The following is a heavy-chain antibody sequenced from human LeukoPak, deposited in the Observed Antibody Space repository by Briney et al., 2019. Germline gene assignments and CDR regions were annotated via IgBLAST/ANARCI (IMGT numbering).Heavy chain of an antibody. Sequence: GGSLRLSCAASGFTFSSYAMSWVRQAPGKGLEWVSAISGSGGSTYYADSVKGRFTISRDHSKNTLYLQMNSLRAEDTAVYYCARESYYYGSGSYRWFDPWGQGTLVTVSS. CDR3: ARESYYYGSGSYRWFDP. CDR1: GFTFSSYA. CDR2: ISGSGGST. D-gene: IGHD3-10*01. V-gene: IGHV3-23*01. J-gene: IGHJ5*02.